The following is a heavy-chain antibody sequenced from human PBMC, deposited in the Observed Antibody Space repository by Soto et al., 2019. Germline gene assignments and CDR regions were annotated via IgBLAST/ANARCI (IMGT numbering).Heavy chain of an antibody. CDR3: AASGYDKFVDS. J-gene: IGHJ5*01. CDR1: GFTFSGIA. D-gene: IGHD5-12*01. Sequence: VGSLIISCASSGFTFSGIAMHWVRQASGKGLEWVGRIRSKSNYYATTYAASVKGRFTVSRDDSKNTAYLQMNNLKSEDTAVYYCAASGYDKFVDSWGQGILVTVSS. V-gene: IGHV3-73*01. CDR2: IRSKSNYYAT.